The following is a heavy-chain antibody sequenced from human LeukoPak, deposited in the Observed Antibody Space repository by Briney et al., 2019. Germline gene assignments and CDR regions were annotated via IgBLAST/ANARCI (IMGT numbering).Heavy chain of an antibody. D-gene: IGHD6-19*01. V-gene: IGHV3-53*01. CDR1: GFTVSSNY. CDR3: GSSYTSGWPHYFDY. Sequence: PGGSLRLSCAASGFTVSSNYMSWVRQAPGKGLEWVAVSGNDGSRYYGDSVKGRFTISRDNSKKTLYLQMNDLRVEDTAVYYCGSSYTSGWPHYFDYWGQGTLVTVSS. J-gene: IGHJ4*02. CDR2: SGNDGSR.